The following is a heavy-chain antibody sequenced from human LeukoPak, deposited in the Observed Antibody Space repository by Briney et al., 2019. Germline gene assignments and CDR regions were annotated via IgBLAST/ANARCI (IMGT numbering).Heavy chain of an antibody. J-gene: IGHJ4*02. V-gene: IGHV4-34*01. D-gene: IGHD3-22*01. CDR2: TNHSGST. Sequence: SETLSLTCAVNGGSFSGYYWTWIRQSPGKGLEWIGETNHSGSTNYNASLKSRVTISEDTSKNQFSLKMTSVTAADTAVYYCADRGATLWGQGTLVTVSS. CDR1: GGSFSGYY. CDR3: ADRGATL.